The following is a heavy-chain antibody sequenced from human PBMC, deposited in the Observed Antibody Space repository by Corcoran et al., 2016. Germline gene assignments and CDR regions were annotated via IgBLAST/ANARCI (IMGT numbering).Heavy chain of an antibody. CDR1: GFTFSSYG. D-gene: IGHD2-2*02. V-gene: IGHV3-33*01. CDR3: ARGNIVVVPAAIRVVTLLDY. J-gene: IGHJ4*02. Sequence: QVQLVESGGGVVQPGRSLRLSCAASGFTFSSYGMHWVRQAPGKGLEWVAVIWYDGSNKYYADSVKGRFTISRDNAKNTLYMKMNSMRAEDTAVYSCARGNIVVVPAAIRVVTLLDYWGQGTLVTVSS. CDR2: IWYDGSNK.